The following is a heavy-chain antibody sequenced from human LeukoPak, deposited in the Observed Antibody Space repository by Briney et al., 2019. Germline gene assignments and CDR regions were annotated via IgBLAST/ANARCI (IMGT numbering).Heavy chain of an antibody. V-gene: IGHV5-51*01. CDR1: GYXFSTYW. CDR2: IYPGDSDT. Sequence: GESLKISCNGSGYXFSTYWICWVRRMPGKGLEWMGIIYPGDSDTRYSPSFQGQVTISADKSINTAYLQWNSLKASDTAMYYCARRGSGWTIDYWGQGTLVTVSS. J-gene: IGHJ4*02. CDR3: ARRGSGWTIDY. D-gene: IGHD6-19*01.